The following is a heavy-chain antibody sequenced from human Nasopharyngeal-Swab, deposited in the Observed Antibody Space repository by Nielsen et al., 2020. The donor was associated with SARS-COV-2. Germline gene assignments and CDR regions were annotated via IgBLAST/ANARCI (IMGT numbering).Heavy chain of an antibody. J-gene: IGHJ4*02. CDR1: GYTFSSYG. CDR2: ISTYNANT. CDR3: ARDIEEWLVVPSLSFDH. Sequence: ASVKVSCKASGYTFSSYGIDWVRQAPGQGLEWMGWISTYNANTNYAQKIQDRVSMTTDTSTSTAYMELGSLRSDDTAMYYCARDIEEWLVVPSLSFDHWGQGTLVTVSS. V-gene: IGHV1-18*01. D-gene: IGHD3-3*01.